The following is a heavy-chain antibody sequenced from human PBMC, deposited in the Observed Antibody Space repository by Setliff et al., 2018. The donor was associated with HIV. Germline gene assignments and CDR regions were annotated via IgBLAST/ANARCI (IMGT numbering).Heavy chain of an antibody. V-gene: IGHV3-23*01. D-gene: IGHD5-18*01. CDR3: ARKLQPGYGMDV. CDR1: GFAFSSHS. J-gene: IGHJ6*02. Sequence: SLRLSCAASGFAFSSHSMSWVRQAPGKGLEWVSVISGSTGSPYYADSVKGRFTISRDNSKNTLYLQMNSLRAEDTAVYYCARKLQPGYGMDVWGQGTTVTVSS. CDR2: ISGSTGSP.